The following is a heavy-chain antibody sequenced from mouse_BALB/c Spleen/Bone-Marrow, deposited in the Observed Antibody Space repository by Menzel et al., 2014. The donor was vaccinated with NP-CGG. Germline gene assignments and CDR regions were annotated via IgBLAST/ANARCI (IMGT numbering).Heavy chain of an antibody. CDR1: GFNIKDTY. D-gene: IGHD1-1*01. CDR3: AMYYYGSSLFAY. J-gene: IGHJ3*01. Sequence: VQLKDSGAELVKPGASVKLSCTASGFNIKDTYMHWVKQGPEQGLEWIGRIDPANGNTKYDPKFQGKATITADTSSNTAYLQLSSLTSEDTAVYYCAMYYYGSSLFAYWGQGTLVTVSA. CDR2: IDPANGNT. V-gene: IGHV14-3*02.